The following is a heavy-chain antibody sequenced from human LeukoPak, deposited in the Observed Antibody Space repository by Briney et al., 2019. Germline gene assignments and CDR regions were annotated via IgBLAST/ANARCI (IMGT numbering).Heavy chain of an antibody. D-gene: IGHD6-13*01. V-gene: IGHV4-59*08. CDR2: IYYSGST. J-gene: IGHJ5*02. CDR1: GGSISSYY. CDR3: ARHQYSSSWYRGFWFDP. Sequence: SETLSLTCTVSGGSISSYYWSWIRQPPGKGLEWIGYIYYSGSTNYNPSLKSRVTISVDTSKNQFSLKLSSVTAADTAVYYCARHQYSSSWYRGFWFDPWGQGTLVTVSS.